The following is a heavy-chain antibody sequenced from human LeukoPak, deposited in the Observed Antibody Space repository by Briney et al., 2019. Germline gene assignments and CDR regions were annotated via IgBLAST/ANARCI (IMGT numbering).Heavy chain of an antibody. Sequence: GGSLRLSCAASGFTFSSYAMSWVRQAPGKGLEWVSAISGSGGSTYYADSVKGRFTISRDNSKNTLYLRMNSLRAEDTAVYYCAKCEAKATIYHPRRPLDYWGQGTLVTVSS. CDR3: AKCEAKATIYHPRRPLDY. D-gene: IGHD5-24*01. V-gene: IGHV3-23*01. CDR1: GFTFSSYA. CDR2: ISGSGGST. J-gene: IGHJ4*02.